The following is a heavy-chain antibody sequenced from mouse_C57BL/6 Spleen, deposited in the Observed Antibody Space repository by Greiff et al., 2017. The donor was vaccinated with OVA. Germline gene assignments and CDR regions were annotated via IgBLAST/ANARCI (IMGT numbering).Heavy chain of an antibody. D-gene: IGHD2-1*01. V-gene: IGHV1-82*01. CDR2: IYPGDGDT. CDR1: GYAFSSSW. J-gene: IGHJ3*01. CDR3: ASGGYGNHDWFAY. Sequence: VQLQQSGPELVKPGASVKISCKASGYAFSSSWMNWVKQRPGKGLEWIGRIYPGDGDTNYNGKFKGKATLTADKSSSTAYMQLSSLTSEDSAVYFCASGGYGNHDWFAYWGQGTLVTVSA.